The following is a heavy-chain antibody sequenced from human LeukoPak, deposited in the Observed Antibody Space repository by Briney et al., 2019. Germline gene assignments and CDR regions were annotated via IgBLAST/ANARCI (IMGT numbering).Heavy chain of an antibody. J-gene: IGHJ4*02. V-gene: IGHV3-11*04. CDR1: GFTFSDYY. CDR2: LASSGA. CDR3: ARSFSYYYDSSGYSRGFDY. D-gene: IGHD3-22*01. Sequence: GGSLRLSCAASGFTFSDYYMSWIRQAPGKGLEWISYLASSGAIYADSVKGRFTISRDNAKNTLYLQMNSLRAEDTAVYYCARSFSYYYDSSGYSRGFDYWGQGTLVTVSS.